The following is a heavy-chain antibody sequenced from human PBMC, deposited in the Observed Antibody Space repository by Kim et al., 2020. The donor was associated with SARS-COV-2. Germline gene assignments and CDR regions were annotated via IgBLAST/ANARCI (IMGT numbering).Heavy chain of an antibody. CDR2: MNPNSGNT. D-gene: IGHD4-17*01. V-gene: IGHV1-8*01. CDR3: ARGQDVGDYPDAFDI. J-gene: IGHJ3*02. Sequence: ASVKVSCKASGYTFTSYDINWVRQATGQGLEWKGWMNPNSGNTGYAQKFQGRVTMTRNTSISTAYMELSSLRSEDTAVYYCARGQDVGDYPDAFDIWGQGTMVTVSS. CDR1: GYTFTSYD.